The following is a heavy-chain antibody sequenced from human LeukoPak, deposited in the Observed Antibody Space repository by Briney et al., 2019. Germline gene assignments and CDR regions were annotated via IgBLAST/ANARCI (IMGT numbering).Heavy chain of an antibody. V-gene: IGHV4-59*01. D-gene: IGHD6-19*01. CDR2: IYYSGST. J-gene: IGHJ4*02. CDR1: GGSISSYY. CDR3: ARGQWLVRYSAFDY. Sequence: SETLSLTCTVSGGSISSYYWSWIRQPPGKGLEWIGYIYYSGSTNYDPSLKSRVTISVDTSKNQFSLKLSSVTAADTAVYYCARGQWLVRYSAFDYWGQGTLVTVSS.